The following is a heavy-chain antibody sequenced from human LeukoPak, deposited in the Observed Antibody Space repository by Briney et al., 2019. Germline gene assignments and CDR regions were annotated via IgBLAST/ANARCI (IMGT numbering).Heavy chain of an antibody. J-gene: IGHJ4*02. CDR2: MNPNSGNT. CDR3: ARGFMVRGVNRRSDDY. Sequence: GASVKVSCKASGYTFTSYDINWVRQATGQGLEWMGWMNPNSGNTGYAQKFQGRVTMTRDTSISTAYMELSRLRSDDTAAYYCARGFMVRGVNRRSDDYWGQGTLVTVSS. D-gene: IGHD3-10*01. V-gene: IGHV1-8*01. CDR1: GYTFTSYD.